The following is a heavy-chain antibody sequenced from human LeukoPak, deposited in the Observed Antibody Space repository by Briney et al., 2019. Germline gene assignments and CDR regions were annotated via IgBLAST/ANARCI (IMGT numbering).Heavy chain of an antibody. CDR1: GGTFSSYA. D-gene: IGHD3-3*01. CDR3: ASGYDLWSGLDY. J-gene: IGHJ4*02. CDR2: IIPIFGTA. Sequence: VASVKVSCKASGGTFSSYAISWVRQAPGQGLEWMGGIIPIFGTANYAQKFQGRVTITTDESTSTAYMELSSLRSEDTAVYYCASGYDLWSGLDYWGQGTLVTVSS. V-gene: IGHV1-69*05.